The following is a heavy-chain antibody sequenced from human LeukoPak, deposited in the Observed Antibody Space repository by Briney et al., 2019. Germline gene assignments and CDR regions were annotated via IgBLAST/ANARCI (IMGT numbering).Heavy chain of an antibody. V-gene: IGHV3-23*01. CDR3: AKEIRWQNWFDP. J-gene: IGHJ5*02. CDR1: GFTFSSYA. D-gene: IGHD4-23*01. CDR2: IRGSGGST. Sequence: GGSLRLSCAASGFTFSSYAMSWVRQAQGQGLEWVSAIRGSGGSTYYADSVKGRFTISRDNSKNTLYLQMNSLRAEDTAVYYCAKEIRWQNWFDPWGQGTLVTVSS.